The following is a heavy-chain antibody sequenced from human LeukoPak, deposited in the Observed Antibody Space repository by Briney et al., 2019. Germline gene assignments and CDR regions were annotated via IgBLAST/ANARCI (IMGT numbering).Heavy chain of an antibody. J-gene: IGHJ4*02. CDR2: ISYSGTT. CDR1: GGSLSSGDYY. CDR3: SFDY. V-gene: IGHV4-31*03. Sequence: SQTLSLTCTVSGGSLSSGDYYCSWIRQHPGKGLEWIGYISYSGTTSYNPSLKRRVSISVDASKNQFSLRLNSVAAADTASSHKSFDYWGQGTQVTVSS.